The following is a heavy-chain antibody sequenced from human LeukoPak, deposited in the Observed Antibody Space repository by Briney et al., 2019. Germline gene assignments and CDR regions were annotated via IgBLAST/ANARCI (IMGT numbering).Heavy chain of an antibody. CDR3: AQVGAKYIDY. CDR2: IIPMVGNK. D-gene: IGHD2-2*01. CDR1: GGTFSSVA. V-gene: IGHV1-69*04. Sequence: SVKVSCKASGGTFSSVAISWVRQAPGQGLEWMGRIIPMVGNKEYARKFQGRATMTADKSTSTAYMELSSLRSADTAVYYCAQVGAKYIDYWGQGTLVTVSS. J-gene: IGHJ4*02.